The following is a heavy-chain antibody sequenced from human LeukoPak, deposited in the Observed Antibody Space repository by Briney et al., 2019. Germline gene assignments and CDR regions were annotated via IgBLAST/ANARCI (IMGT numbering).Heavy chain of an antibody. V-gene: IGHV3-49*04. CDR2: IRSEAYGETT. CDR3: ARGPILLWIHNGMDV. Sequence: SLRLSCLGSGFIFGEHAISWVRQAPGKGLEWVGFIRSEAYGETTEYAASVSGRFTISRDNTRGIAYLQMNNLKIEGTAVYYCARGPILLWIHNGMDVWGPGTTVTASS. D-gene: IGHD3-10*01. J-gene: IGHJ6*02. CDR1: GFIFGEHA.